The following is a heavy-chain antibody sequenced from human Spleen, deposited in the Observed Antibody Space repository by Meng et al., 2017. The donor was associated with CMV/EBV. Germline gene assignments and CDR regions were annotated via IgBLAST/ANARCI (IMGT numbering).Heavy chain of an antibody. CDR2: ICYGGST. Sequence: SGDSVRSGSYYWSWIRQPPGEGLEWIGYICYGGSTNYNPSLKSRVTISVDTSKNQFSLKLSSVAAADTAVYYCAREGIGGRRGWFDPWGQGTLVTVSS. V-gene: IGHV4-61*01. J-gene: IGHJ5*02. D-gene: IGHD1-26*01. CDR3: AREGIGGRRGWFDP. CDR1: GDSVRSGSYY.